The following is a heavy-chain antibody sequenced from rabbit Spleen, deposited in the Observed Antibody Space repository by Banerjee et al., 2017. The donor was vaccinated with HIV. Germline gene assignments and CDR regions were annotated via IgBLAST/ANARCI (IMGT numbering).Heavy chain of an antibody. CDR2: INTATGKA. CDR1: GFTISSTYY. V-gene: IGHV1S45*01. Sequence: QEQLEESGGGLVKPEGSLTLTCKASGFTISSTYYMCWVRQAPGKGLEWIACINTATGKAVYASWAKGRFTISKTSSTTVTLQMTSLTAADTATYFCARHAGYAGFGDATIYYFDLWGPGTLVTVS. CDR3: ARHAGYAGFGDATIYYFDL. J-gene: IGHJ4*01. D-gene: IGHD4-2*01.